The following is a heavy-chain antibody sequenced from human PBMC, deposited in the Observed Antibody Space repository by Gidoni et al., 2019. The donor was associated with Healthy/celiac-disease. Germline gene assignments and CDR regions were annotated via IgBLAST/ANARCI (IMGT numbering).Heavy chain of an antibody. J-gene: IGHJ5*02. CDR2: IKSKTDGGTT. CDR3: TTESRIAVAGYSRP. CDR1: GFTFSKAW. D-gene: IGHD6-19*01. V-gene: IGHV3-15*01. Sequence: EVQLVESGGGLGKPGGSLRLPCAASGFTFSKAWMSWVRQAPGKGLEWVGRIKSKTDGGTTDYAAPVKGRFTISREDSKDTLYLQMTSLKTEDTAVYYCTTESRIAVAGYSRPWGQGTLVTVSS.